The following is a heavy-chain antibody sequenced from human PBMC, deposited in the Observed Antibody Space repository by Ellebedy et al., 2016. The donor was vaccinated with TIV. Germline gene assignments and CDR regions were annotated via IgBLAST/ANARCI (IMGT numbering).Heavy chain of an antibody. CDR2: IKGDGSFT. CDR3: VRDGDHWDFDY. D-gene: IGHD7-27*01. Sequence: GGSLRLXXAASGFTFSSYRMHWVRQAPGKGLVWVSRIKGDGSFTNYADSVKGRFTISRDNAKNTLYLQVSSLRAEDTAVYFCVRDGDHWDFDYWGQGTLVTVSS. J-gene: IGHJ4*02. V-gene: IGHV3-74*01. CDR1: GFTFSSYR.